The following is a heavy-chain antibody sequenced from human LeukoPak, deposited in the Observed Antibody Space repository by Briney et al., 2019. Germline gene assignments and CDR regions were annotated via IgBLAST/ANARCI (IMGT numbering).Heavy chain of an antibody. V-gene: IGHV1-46*01. CDR3: AREVRLLWFGELLGYYYYMDV. D-gene: IGHD3-10*01. J-gene: IGHJ6*03. CDR1: GYTFTSYY. Sequence: ASVKVSCKASGYTFTSYYMHWVRQAPGQGLEWMGIINPSGGSTSYAQKFQGRVTMTRDMSTSTVYMELSSLRSEDTAVYYCAREVRLLWFGELLGYYYYMDVWGKGTTVTISS. CDR2: INPSGGST.